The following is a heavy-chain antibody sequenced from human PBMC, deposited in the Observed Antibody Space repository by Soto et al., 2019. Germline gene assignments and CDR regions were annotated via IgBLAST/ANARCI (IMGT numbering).Heavy chain of an antibody. J-gene: IGHJ4*02. V-gene: IGHV3-74*01. D-gene: IGHD6-19*01. CDR1: GFSFSNYW. CDR2: INDDGTTI. Sequence: EVQLVESGGGLVQPGGSLRLYCATCGFSFSNYWMHWVSQAPGKGLVWVSRINDDGTTINYADSVKGRFTISRDNAKNTLYLQMNRLRAEDTAVYYCSGLPYWGQGTLVTVSP. CDR3: SGLPY.